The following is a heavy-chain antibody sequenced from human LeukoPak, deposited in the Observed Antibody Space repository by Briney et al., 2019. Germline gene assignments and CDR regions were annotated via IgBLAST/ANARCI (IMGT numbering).Heavy chain of an antibody. Sequence: GGSLRLSCAASGFTLSGYAMHWVRQAPGKGLEWVAVISYDGSNKYYADSVKGRFTISRDNSKNTLYLQMNSLRAEDTAVYYCARDAEYYYDSSGYDAFDIWGQGTMVTVSS. D-gene: IGHD3-22*01. J-gene: IGHJ3*02. CDR2: ISYDGSNK. CDR1: GFTLSGYA. V-gene: IGHV3-30-3*01. CDR3: ARDAEYYYDSSGYDAFDI.